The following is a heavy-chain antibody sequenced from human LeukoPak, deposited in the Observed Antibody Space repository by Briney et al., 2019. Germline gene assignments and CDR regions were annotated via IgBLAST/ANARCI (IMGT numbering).Heavy chain of an antibody. Sequence: PGGSLRLSCAASGFTFSSYNMNWVRQAPGKGLVWVARIDSDGKIITYADSVKGRFTISRDNAKNTLYLQMSSLRVDDTAVYYCVGGLGDYWGQGTLVAVSS. CDR3: VGGLGDY. CDR2: IDSDGKII. V-gene: IGHV3-74*01. CDR1: GFTFSSYN. D-gene: IGHD1-26*01. J-gene: IGHJ4*02.